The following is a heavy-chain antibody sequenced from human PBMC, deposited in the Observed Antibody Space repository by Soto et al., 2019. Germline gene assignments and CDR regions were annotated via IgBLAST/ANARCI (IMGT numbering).Heavy chain of an antibody. J-gene: IGHJ5*02. Sequence: GGSLRLSCAASGFTFINYWMSWVRQAPGKGLEWVANIKQDGGEKYYVDSVNGRFTISRDNAKNSLYLQMNSLRAEDTAVYYCARTKANKWFDPWGQGTLVTVSS. V-gene: IGHV3-7*03. D-gene: IGHD1-26*01. CDR2: IKQDGGEK. CDR1: GFTFINYW. CDR3: ARTKANKWFDP.